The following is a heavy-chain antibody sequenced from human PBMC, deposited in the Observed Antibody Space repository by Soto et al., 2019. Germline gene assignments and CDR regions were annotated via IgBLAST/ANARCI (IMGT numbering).Heavy chain of an antibody. CDR2: TYYRSKWYN. CDR3: ARVRRSGNELTDTFDI. D-gene: IGHD1-1*01. V-gene: IGHV6-1*01. CDR1: GDSVSSNSAA. J-gene: IGHJ3*02. Sequence: SQTLSLTCAISGDSVSSNSAAWNWIRQSPSRGLEWLGRTYYRSKWYNDYAVSVKSRITLNPDTSKNQFSLQLNSVTPEDTAVYYCARVRRSGNELTDTFDIWGQGTRVTVSS.